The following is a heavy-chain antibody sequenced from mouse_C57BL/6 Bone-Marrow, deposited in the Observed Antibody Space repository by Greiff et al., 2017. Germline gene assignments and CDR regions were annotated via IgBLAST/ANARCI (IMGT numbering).Heavy chain of an antibody. J-gene: IGHJ3*01. CDR1: FTFTDYYM. CDR2: CPGSGNTY. D-gene: IGHD2-2*01. V-gene: IGHV1-83*01. Sequence: VQLQQSGPELVKPGASVKMSCKASGFTFTDYYMHWVKQKPGKGLEWIGEICPGSGNTYYNEKFKGKATLTADTSSSTAYMQLSSLTSEDSAVYFWANYGYDWFAYWGQGTLVTVSA. CDR3: NYGYDWFAY.